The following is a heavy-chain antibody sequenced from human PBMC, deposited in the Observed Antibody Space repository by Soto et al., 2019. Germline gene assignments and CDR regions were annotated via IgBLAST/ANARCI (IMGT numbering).Heavy chain of an antibody. CDR3: VGASGVNPIDF. V-gene: IGHV3-48*03. Sequence: TGGSLRLSCVSSGFTFSDFEMNWVRQAPGKGLEWIAYISSAGSATFYADSVKGRFTISRDNAMSSLFLQMHSLSAEDTALYYCVGASGVNPIDFWGQGTQVTVSS. CDR1: GFTFSDFE. D-gene: IGHD3-10*01. J-gene: IGHJ4*02. CDR2: ISSAGSAT.